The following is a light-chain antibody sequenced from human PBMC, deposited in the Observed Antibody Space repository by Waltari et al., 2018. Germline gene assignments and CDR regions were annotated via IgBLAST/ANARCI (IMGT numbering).Light chain of an antibody. CDR2: DVS. Sequence: QSALTPPRSVSGSPGQSVTISCTGPISDVIGSNYVSWYQQQPDKAPKLMIYDVSQRPSGVPDRFSGSKSGNTASLTISGLQAEDEADYYCCSYAGTYTFAFGAGTKVTVL. J-gene: IGLJ1*01. CDR1: ISDVIGSNY. V-gene: IGLV2-11*01. CDR3: CSYAGTYTFA.